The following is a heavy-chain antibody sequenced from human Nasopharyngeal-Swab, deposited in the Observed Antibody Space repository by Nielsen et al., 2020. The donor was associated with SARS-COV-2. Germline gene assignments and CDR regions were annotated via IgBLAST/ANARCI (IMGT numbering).Heavy chain of an antibody. Sequence: GGSLRLSCAASGFTFSSYAMSWVRQAPGKGLEWVSAISGSGGSTYYADSVKGRFTISRGNAKNSLYLQMNSLRAEDTAVYYCASEWLPTLTLDYWGQGTLVTVSS. J-gene: IGHJ4*02. V-gene: IGHV3-23*01. D-gene: IGHD6-19*01. CDR2: ISGSGGST. CDR1: GFTFSSYA. CDR3: ASEWLPTLTLDY.